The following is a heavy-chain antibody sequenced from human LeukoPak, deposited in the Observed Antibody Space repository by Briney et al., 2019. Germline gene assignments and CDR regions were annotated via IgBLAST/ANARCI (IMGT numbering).Heavy chain of an antibody. V-gene: IGHV3-30*18. CDR1: GFTFNNFG. D-gene: IGHD2-15*01. CDR3: TKTMLPGYCTGGSCGANDY. J-gene: IGHJ4*02. CDR2: ISYDGNTR. Sequence: GGSLRLSCAASGFTFNNFGMHWVRQAPGKGLEWVALISYDGNTRNYADSVKGRFTISRDNSKNTLYLQMNSLGAEDTAVYYCTKTMLPGYCTGGSCGANDYWGQGTLVTVSS.